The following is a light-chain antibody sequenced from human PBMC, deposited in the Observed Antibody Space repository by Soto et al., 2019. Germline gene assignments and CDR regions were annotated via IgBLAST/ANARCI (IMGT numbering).Light chain of an antibody. CDR3: QQYGRSPWT. CDR1: LSVSSSY. J-gene: IGKJ1*01. Sequence: ESLLTQSPGTLSLSPGERATLSCRASLSVSSSYLAWYQQKPGQAPRLLIYGASNRTTGIPDRFSGSESGVDFTLTIGGLEAEDSSVYYCQQYGRSPWTFGQGTKVEIK. V-gene: IGKV3-20*01. CDR2: GAS.